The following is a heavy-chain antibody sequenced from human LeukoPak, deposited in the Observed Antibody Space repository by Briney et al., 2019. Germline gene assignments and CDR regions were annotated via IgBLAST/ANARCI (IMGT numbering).Heavy chain of an antibody. D-gene: IGHD4-23*01. V-gene: IGHV4-59*01. CDR3: ARDYGGKFDY. Sequence: PSEALSLTCTVSRGSISSFYWSWIRQPPGKGLEWIGYISYSGNTKYNPSLKSRVTISVDTSKTQFSLQLRCVTAADTAVYYCARDYGGKFDYWGQGTLVTVYS. CDR1: RGSISSFY. J-gene: IGHJ4*02. CDR2: ISYSGNT.